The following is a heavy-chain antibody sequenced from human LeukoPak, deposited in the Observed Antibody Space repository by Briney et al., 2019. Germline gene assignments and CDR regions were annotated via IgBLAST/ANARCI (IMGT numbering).Heavy chain of an antibody. V-gene: IGHV3-66*01. CDR2: IYSGGST. J-gene: IGHJ5*02. D-gene: IGHD3-22*01. Sequence: GGSLRLSCAASGFTVSSNYMSWVRQAPGKGLEWVSVIYSGGSTYYADSVKGRFTISRDNSKNTLYLQMNSLRAEDTAVYYCARDYYDSSGYYYHWGQGTLVTVSS. CDR3: ARDYYDSSGYYYH. CDR1: GFTVSSNY.